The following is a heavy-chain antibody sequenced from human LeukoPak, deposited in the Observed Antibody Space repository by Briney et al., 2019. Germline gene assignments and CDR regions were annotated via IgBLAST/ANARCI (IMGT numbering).Heavy chain of an antibody. CDR2: IIPIFGTA. J-gene: IGHJ6*02. D-gene: IGHD3-10*01. CDR3: ALGALWFGYTTYGMDV. CDR1: GGTFSSYA. V-gene: IGHV1-69*13. Sequence: GASVKVSCKASGGTFSSYAISWVRQAPGQGLEWMGGIIPIFGTANYAQKFQGRVTITADESTGTAYMELSSLRSEDTAVYYCALGALWFGYTTYGMDVWGQGTTVTVSS.